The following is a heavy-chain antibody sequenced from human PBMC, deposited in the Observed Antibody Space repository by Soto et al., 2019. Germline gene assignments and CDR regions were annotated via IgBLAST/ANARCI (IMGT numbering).Heavy chain of an antibody. D-gene: IGHD6-6*01. Sequence: SETLSLTCTVSGGSISSSSYYWGWIRQPPGKGLGWIGSIYYSGSTYYNPSLKSRVTISVDTSKNQFSLKLSSVTAADTAVYYCARHALRRAARPLGGFIGGQGTLVTVSS. CDR2: IYYSGST. V-gene: IGHV4-39*01. CDR3: ARHALRRAARPLGGFI. J-gene: IGHJ4*02. CDR1: GGSISSSSYY.